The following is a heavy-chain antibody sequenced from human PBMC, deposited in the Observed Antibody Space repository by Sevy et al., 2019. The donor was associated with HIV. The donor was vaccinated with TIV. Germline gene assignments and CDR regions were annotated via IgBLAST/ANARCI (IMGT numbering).Heavy chain of an antibody. D-gene: IGHD1-7*01. V-gene: IGHV3-7*01. CDR3: ARERYNWNYSGGMDI. CDR2: IKQDGSEK. J-gene: IGHJ6*02. CDR1: GFTFSSYW. Sequence: GGSLRLSCAASGFTFSSYWMSWVRQAPGKGLEWVANIKQDGSEKYYVDSVKGRFTISRDNAKNSRYLQMNSLRAEDTAVYYCARERYNWNYSGGMDIWGQGTTVTVSS.